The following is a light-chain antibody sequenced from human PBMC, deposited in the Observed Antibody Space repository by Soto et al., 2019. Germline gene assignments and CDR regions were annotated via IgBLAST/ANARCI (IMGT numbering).Light chain of an antibody. J-gene: IGKJ1*01. CDR3: QKLNRYPRT. CDR1: QDINNY. V-gene: IGKV1-9*01. CDR2: AAS. Sequence: DIQLTQSPSFLSASVGDRVTITCRASQDINNYLAWYQQKPGKAPKLLIFAASTLQSAVPSRFTGVELGPKFPPQISTLQPEDFATISCQKLNRYPRTSGQGTKVGF.